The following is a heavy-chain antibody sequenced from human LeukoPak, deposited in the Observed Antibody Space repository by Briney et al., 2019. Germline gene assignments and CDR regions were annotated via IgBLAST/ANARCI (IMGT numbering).Heavy chain of an antibody. Sequence: SETLSLTCTVSGGSVSSDSYYWSWIRQPLGKGLEWIGYIYYSGNTNYTPSLKSRVTISVDTSKNQFSLKLTSVTAADTALDYSARIIWFGTDYCGQGTLVTVSS. CDR1: GGSVSSDSYY. CDR2: IYYSGNT. CDR3: ARIIWFGTDY. J-gene: IGHJ4*02. V-gene: IGHV4-61*01. D-gene: IGHD3-10*01.